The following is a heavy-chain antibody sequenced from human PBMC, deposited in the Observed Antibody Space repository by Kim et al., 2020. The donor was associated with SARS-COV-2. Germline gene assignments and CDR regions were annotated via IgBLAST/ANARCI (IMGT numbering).Heavy chain of an antibody. J-gene: IGHJ6*02. Sequence: GGSLRLSCAASGFTFSSYAMHWVRQAPGKGLEWVAVISYDGSNKYYADSVKGRFTISRDNSKNTLYLQMNSLRAEDTAVYYCAKSAPGAYGMDVWGQGTTVTVSS. CDR1: GFTFSSYA. V-gene: IGHV3-30*04. CDR2: ISYDGSNK. D-gene: IGHD3-10*01. CDR3: AKSAPGAYGMDV.